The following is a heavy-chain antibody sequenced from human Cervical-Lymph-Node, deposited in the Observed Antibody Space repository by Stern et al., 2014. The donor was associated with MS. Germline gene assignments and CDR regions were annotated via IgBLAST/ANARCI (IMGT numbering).Heavy chain of an antibody. V-gene: IGHV1-8*01. CDR3: ARGYGEYYYGMDV. CDR2: INPNTSDT. Sequence: VQLVESGAEVRKPGASVKVSCKTSGYTFTSYDINWVRQAPGHGLEWMGYINPNTSDTGYAQKFQGRVAITRKNSIGAAYMELSSLRSEDTAVYVCARGYGEYYYGMDVWGQGTTVTVPS. CDR1: GYTFTSYD. J-gene: IGHJ6*02. D-gene: IGHD4-17*01.